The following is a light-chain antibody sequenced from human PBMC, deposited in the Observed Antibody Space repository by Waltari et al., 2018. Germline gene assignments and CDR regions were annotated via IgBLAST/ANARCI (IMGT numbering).Light chain of an antibody. CDR3: QVWDSSSDHLVV. J-gene: IGLJ2*01. Sequence: SYVLTQPPSVSVAPGKTARITCGGNNIGSKRVHWYQQKTGQAPVLVIYYDSDWPSGIPDRFCGSNSGNTATRTISRFEAGDEADYYCQVWDSSSDHLVVFGGGTKLTVL. CDR2: YDS. CDR1: NIGSKR. V-gene: IGLV3-21*04.